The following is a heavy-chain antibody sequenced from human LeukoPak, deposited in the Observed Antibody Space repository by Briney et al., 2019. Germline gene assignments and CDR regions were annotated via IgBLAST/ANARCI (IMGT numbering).Heavy chain of an antibody. CDR3: ARDVGITVADSFDP. V-gene: IGHV1-18*01. CDR1: GYTFTSYG. Sequence: ASVKVSCKASGYTFTSYGISWVRQAPGQGLEWMGWISAYNGNTNYAQKFQGRVTMTTDTSTSTVYMEVRGLRSDDTAMYYCARDVGITVADSFDPWGQGALVTVSS. J-gene: IGHJ5*02. CDR2: ISAYNGNT. D-gene: IGHD6-13*01.